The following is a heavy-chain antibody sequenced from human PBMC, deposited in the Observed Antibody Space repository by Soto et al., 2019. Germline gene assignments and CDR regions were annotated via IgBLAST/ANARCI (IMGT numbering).Heavy chain of an antibody. CDR2: TRNGANDYTT. V-gene: IGHV3-72*01. D-gene: IGHD2-2*01. CDR3: VVEVYSSRTSCFESDH. Sequence: VQVVESGGGLVQPGGSLRLSCATSGFTFNDHYLDWVRQAPGEGLEWVGRTRNGANDYTTEHAASVKGRFTISRDESNNSLYLQMTTLKTEDTAVYYCVVEVYSSRTSCFESDHWGQGTLVIVSS. CDR1: GFTFNDHY. J-gene: IGHJ4*02.